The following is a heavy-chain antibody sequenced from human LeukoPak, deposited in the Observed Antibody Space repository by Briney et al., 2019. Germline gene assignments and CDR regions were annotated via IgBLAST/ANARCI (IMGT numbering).Heavy chain of an antibody. CDR3: ARPLFDTSGYRFDY. D-gene: IGHD3-22*01. CDR2: IYYSGST. V-gene: IGHV4-39*07. J-gene: IGHJ4*02. Sequence: PSETLSLTCTVSGGSISSSSYYWGWIRQPPGKGLEWIGSIYYSGSTYYNPSLKSRVTISVDTSKNQFSLKLSSVTAADTAVYYCARPLFDTSGYRFDYWGQGTLVSVSS. CDR1: GGSISSSSYY.